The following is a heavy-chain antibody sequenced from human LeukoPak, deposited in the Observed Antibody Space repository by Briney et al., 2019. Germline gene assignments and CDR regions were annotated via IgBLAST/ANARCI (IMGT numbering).Heavy chain of an antibody. CDR1: GFTFSNYA. V-gene: IGHV3-23*01. CDR2: ISGSGDGT. Sequence: GGSLRLSCAASGFTFSNYAMSWVRQAPGKGLEWVSGISGSGDGTYSGDSVKGRFTISRDNSKNTLYLQMNSLRAEDTAVYYCAKEKQRNFDYWGQGTLVTVSS. J-gene: IGHJ4*02. CDR3: AKEKQRNFDY.